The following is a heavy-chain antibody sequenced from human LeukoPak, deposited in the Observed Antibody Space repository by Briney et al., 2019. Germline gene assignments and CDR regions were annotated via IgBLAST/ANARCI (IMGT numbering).Heavy chain of an antibody. CDR3: ARQTGSGLFSLP. CDR1: GGSFSVYY. Sequence: SETLSLTCAVYGGSFSVYYWSWIRQPPGKGLEWIGEINHSGSTNYNPSLKSRVTISVDTSKNQFSLKLTSVTAADTAVYYCARQTGSGLFSLPGGQGTLVTVSS. D-gene: IGHD3-10*01. V-gene: IGHV4-34*01. J-gene: IGHJ4*02. CDR2: INHSGST.